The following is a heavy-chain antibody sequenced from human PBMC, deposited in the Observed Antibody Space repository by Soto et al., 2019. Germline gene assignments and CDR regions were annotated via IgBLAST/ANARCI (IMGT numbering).Heavy chain of an antibody. D-gene: IGHD3-10*01. V-gene: IGHV3-7*01. Sequence: PGGSLRLSCAASGFTLSSYWISWGRPAPGRGLEWVANIKQDGSEKYYVDSVKGRFTISRDNAKNSLYLQMNSLRAEDTAVYYCARDRYYGSDHCGQGTLVTVSS. CDR3: ARDRYYGSDH. J-gene: IGHJ4*02. CDR1: GFTLSSYW. CDR2: IKQDGSEK.